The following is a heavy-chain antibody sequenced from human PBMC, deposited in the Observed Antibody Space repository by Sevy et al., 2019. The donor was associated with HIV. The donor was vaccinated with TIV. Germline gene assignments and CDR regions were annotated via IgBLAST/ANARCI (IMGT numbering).Heavy chain of an antibody. CDR3: ARDPGSSWSSFDY. V-gene: IGHV3-30-3*01. CDR1: GFIFGSYA. CDR2: ISYDGSHK. J-gene: IGHJ4*02. D-gene: IGHD6-13*01. Sequence: GGSLRLSCAASGFIFGSYAMKWVRQAPGKGLEWVAVISYDGSHKYYADSVKGRFTISRDSSKNTLYLQMHSLRTDDTAVYYCARDPGSSWSSFDYWGQGTLLTVSS.